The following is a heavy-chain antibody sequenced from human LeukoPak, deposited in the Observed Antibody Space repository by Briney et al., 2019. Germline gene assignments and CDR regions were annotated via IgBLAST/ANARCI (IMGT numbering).Heavy chain of an antibody. CDR1: GFTFSSYA. J-gene: IGHJ4*02. Sequence: GGSLRLSCAVSGFTFSSYAMNWVRQAPGKGLEWVSGISGSGGSTYYADSVKGRFTISRDNSKNTLYLQMNSLRAEDTAVYYCAKDGGYDNAYYFDYWGQGTLVTVSS. V-gene: IGHV3-23*01. CDR2: ISGSGGST. CDR3: AKDGGYDNAYYFDY. D-gene: IGHD5-12*01.